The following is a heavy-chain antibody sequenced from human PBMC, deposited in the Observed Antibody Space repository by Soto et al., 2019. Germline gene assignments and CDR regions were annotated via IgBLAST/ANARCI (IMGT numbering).Heavy chain of an antibody. J-gene: IGHJ4*02. CDR2: IYYSGST. D-gene: IGHD6-19*01. V-gene: IGHV4-59*01. CDR1: GGSISSYY. Sequence: SETLSVTCTVSGGSISSYYWSWIRQPPGKGLEWIGYIYYSGSTNYNPSLKSRVTISVDTSKNQFSLKLSSVTAADTAVYYCARSSSGSVPDYWGQGTVVTASS. CDR3: ARSSSGSVPDY.